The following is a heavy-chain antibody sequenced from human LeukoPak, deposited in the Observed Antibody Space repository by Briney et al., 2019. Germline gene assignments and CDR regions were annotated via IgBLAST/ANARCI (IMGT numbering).Heavy chain of an antibody. Sequence: GGSLRLSCAAYGFTFSSYAMSWVRQAPGKGLEWVSAISGSGGSTYYADSVKGRFTISRDNSKNTLYLQMNSLRAEDTAVYYCAKDPDYYGSGSYSKGFDYWGQGTLVTVSS. CDR1: GFTFSSYA. CDR2: ISGSGGST. J-gene: IGHJ4*02. CDR3: AKDPDYYGSGSYSKGFDY. D-gene: IGHD3-10*01. V-gene: IGHV3-23*01.